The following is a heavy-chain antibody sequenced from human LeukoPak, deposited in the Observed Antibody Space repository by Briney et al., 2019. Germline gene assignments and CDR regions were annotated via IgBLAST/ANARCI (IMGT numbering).Heavy chain of an antibody. CDR2: ISSNGGST. CDR3: AREYSSGQIDY. V-gene: IGHV3-64*01. J-gene: IGHJ4*02. Sequence: GGSLRLSCAASGFTFSSYAMHWVRQAPGKGLEYVSAISSNGGSTYYANSVKGRFTISRGNSKNTLYLQMGSLRAEDMAVYYCAREYSSGQIDYWGQGTLVTVSS. CDR1: GFTFSSYA. D-gene: IGHD6-19*01.